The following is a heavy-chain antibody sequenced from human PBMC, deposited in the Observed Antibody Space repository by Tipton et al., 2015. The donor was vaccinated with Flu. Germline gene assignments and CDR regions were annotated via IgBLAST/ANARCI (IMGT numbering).Heavy chain of an antibody. V-gene: IGHV1-18*01. CDR2: ISVYNGDT. Sequence: QLVQSGAEVKKPGASVKVSCKTFGYTFTSYSISWVRQAPGQGLEWMGWISVYNGDTNYAQNLRGRVTMTTDTSTSTAYMELRGLRSDDTAVYYCAREIWFGARSPVFDYWGQGTLVTVSS. D-gene: IGHD3-10*01. J-gene: IGHJ4*02. CDR1: GYTFTSYS. CDR3: AREIWFGARSPVFDY.